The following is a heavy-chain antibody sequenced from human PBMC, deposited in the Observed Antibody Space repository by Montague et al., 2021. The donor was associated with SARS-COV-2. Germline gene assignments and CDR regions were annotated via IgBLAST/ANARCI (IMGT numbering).Heavy chain of an antibody. CDR1: GDSFSGYY. Sequence: SETLSLTCAVYGDSFSGYYWNWIRQPPGKGLEWIGRIYYSGSTYXNPSLKSRVTISVDTSKNQFSLKLSSVTAADTAVYYCARHARGRITIFGVVIEYFQHWGQGTLVTVSS. CDR3: ARHARGRITIFGVVIEYFQH. V-gene: IGHV4-59*05. CDR2: IYYSGST. J-gene: IGHJ1*01. D-gene: IGHD3-3*01.